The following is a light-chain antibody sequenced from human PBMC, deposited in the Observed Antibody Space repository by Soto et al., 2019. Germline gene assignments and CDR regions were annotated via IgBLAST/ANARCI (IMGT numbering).Light chain of an antibody. Sequence: EIVMTQSPATLSVSPGESATLSCRASQSVSNNLTWYQQKPGQPPRLLIYGASTRATGVPGRFSGSGSGTEFTLTISSLQSEDFATYYCQQYDNMPYTFGQGTKVGVK. J-gene: IGKJ2*01. CDR3: QQYDNMPYT. CDR2: GAS. CDR1: QSVSNN. V-gene: IGKV3-15*01.